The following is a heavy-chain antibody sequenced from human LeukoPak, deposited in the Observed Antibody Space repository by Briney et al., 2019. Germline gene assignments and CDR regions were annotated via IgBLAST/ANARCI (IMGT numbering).Heavy chain of an antibody. CDR3: AKDGPLLWFGPTDA. CDR2: VSSTGSGT. V-gene: IGHV3-23*01. J-gene: IGHJ5*02. CDR1: GFTSSTNG. Sequence: GGSLRLSCVPSGFTSSTNGMSWVRQAPGKGLEWVAAVSSTGSGTYYPDSLKGRFIISRDNSQNTVFLQMNSLRPEDTAFYFCAKDGPLLWFGPTDAWGQGILVTVPS. D-gene: IGHD3-10*01.